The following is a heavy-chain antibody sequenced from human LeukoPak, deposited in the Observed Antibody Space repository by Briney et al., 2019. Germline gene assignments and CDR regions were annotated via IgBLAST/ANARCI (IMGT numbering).Heavy chain of an antibody. D-gene: IGHD3-10*02. CDR3: AELGITMIGGV. CDR1: GFTFNNYA. J-gene: IGHJ6*04. CDR2: ITLSGFST. V-gene: IGHV3-23*01. Sequence: GGSLRLSCVASGFTFNNYALTWVRQAPGKGLEWVSSITLSGFSTNYADSVQGRFTISRDNSKNTLYLQMNNLRAEDTAVYYCAELGITMIGGVWGKGTTVTISS.